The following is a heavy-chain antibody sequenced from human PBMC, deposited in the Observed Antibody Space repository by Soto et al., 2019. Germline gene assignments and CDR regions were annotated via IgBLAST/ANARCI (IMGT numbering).Heavy chain of an antibody. Sequence: PSETLSLTCAVYGGSFSGYYWSWIRQPPGKGLEWIGEINHSGSTNYNPSLKSRVTISVDTSKNQFSLKLSSVTAADTAVYYCARANTSNIAAAGNFDYWGQGTLVTVYS. CDR1: GGSFSGYY. CDR3: ARANTSNIAAAGNFDY. J-gene: IGHJ4*02. CDR2: INHSGST. V-gene: IGHV4-34*01. D-gene: IGHD6-13*01.